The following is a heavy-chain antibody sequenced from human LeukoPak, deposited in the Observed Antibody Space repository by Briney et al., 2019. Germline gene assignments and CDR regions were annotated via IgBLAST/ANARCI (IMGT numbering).Heavy chain of an antibody. CDR2: ISAYNRNT. V-gene: IGHV1-18*01. CDR3: ATEGFHRDLLDY. CDR1: GYTFNTYG. J-gene: IGHJ4*02. Sequence: EASVKVSCKPSGYTFNTYGITWVRQAPGQRLEWMGWISAYNRNTNYAQKLQGRVTMTTDTSTSTAYMELRSLISDDTAVYYCATEGFHRDLLDYWGQGTLVTVSS. D-gene: IGHD2/OR15-2a*01.